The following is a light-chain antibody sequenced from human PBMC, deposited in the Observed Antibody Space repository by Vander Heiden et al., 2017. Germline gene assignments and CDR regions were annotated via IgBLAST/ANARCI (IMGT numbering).Light chain of an antibody. CDR2: WAS. Sequence: DIVVTQSPDSRAVSLGERATINCKSSQTVLYSSNNKNYLAWYQQKPGQPPKLLIYWASTRESGVPDRFCGSASGTDFTLTISSLHAEDVAVYYCQQYFTTPYTFGQGTKLEIK. CDR1: QTVLYSSNNKNY. CDR3: QQYFTTPYT. J-gene: IGKJ2*01. V-gene: IGKV4-1*01.